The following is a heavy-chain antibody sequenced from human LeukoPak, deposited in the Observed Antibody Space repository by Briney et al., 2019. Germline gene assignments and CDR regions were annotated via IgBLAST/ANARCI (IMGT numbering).Heavy chain of an antibody. CDR2: ISSSSSYI. V-gene: IGHV3-21*01. Sequence: GGSLRLSCAVSGFSFSSYAMHWVRQAPGKGLEWVSSISSSSSYIYYADSVKGRFTISRDNAKNSLYLQMNSLRAEDTAVYYCARDIPGIAAAGLFNYWGQGTLVTVSS. J-gene: IGHJ4*02. CDR1: GFSFSSYA. CDR3: ARDIPGIAAAGLFNY. D-gene: IGHD6-13*01.